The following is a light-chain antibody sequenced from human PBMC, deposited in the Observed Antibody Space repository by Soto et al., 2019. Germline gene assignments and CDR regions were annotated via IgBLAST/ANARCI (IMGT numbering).Light chain of an antibody. Sequence: EIVMTQSPVTLSVSPGERVTLSCRASQSVSSNLAWYQQKPGQAPSLLIYGAFTRATGIPARFSGTGSGTEFTLTISSLQSVDFALYYSQQYNDWPLTFGQGTKVDI. CDR1: QSVSSN. CDR2: GAF. V-gene: IGKV3-15*01. J-gene: IGKJ1*01. CDR3: QQYNDWPLT.